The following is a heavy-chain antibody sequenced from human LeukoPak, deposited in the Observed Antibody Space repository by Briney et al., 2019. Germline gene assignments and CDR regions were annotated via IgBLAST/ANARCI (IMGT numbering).Heavy chain of an antibody. CDR3: VSPRGFSYGYFDY. CDR1: GGSISSSSAY. J-gene: IGHJ4*02. Sequence: SETLSLTCTVSGGSISSSSAYWGWIRQPPGKGLEWIGSVYYSKNTYYNPSLKSRVTISADTSKNQFSLTLGSVGATDTAVYYCVSPRGFSYGYFDYWGQGTLVTVSS. V-gene: IGHV4-39*01. CDR2: VYYSKNT. D-gene: IGHD5-18*01.